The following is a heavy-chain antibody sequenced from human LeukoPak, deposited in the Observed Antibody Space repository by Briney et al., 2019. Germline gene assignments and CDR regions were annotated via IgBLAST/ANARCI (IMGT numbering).Heavy chain of an antibody. Sequence: GASVKVSCKASGGTFSSYAISWVRQAPGQGLEWMGGIIPIFGTANYAQKLQGRVTMTTDTSTSTAYMELRSLRSDDTAVYYCARDEPVGANDFDYWGQGTLVTVSS. CDR2: IIPIFGTA. J-gene: IGHJ4*02. V-gene: IGHV1-69*05. CDR1: GGTFSSYA. CDR3: ARDEPVGANDFDY. D-gene: IGHD1-26*01.